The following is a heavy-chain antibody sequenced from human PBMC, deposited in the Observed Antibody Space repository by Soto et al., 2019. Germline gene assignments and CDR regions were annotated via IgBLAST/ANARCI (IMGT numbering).Heavy chain of an antibody. CDR2: MNPNSGNT. J-gene: IGHJ6*02. V-gene: IGHV1-8*01. Sequence: ASVKVSCKASGYTFTSYDINWLRQATGQGLEGMGWMNPNSGNTGYAQKFQGRVTMTRNTSISTAYMELSSLRSEDTAVYYCARGLYCSGGSCYYMGNYYYGMDVWGQGTTVTVSS. D-gene: IGHD2-15*01. CDR3: ARGLYCSGGSCYYMGNYYYGMDV. CDR1: GYTFTSYD.